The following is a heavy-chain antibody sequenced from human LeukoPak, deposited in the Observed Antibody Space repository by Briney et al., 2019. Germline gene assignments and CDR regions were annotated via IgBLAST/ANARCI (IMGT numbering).Heavy chain of an antibody. D-gene: IGHD3-9*01. CDR1: GFTVSSNH. CDR2: LYTGGGT. J-gene: IGHJ4*02. Sequence: GGSLRLSCAASGFTVSSNHMSWVRQAPGKGLEWVSVLYTGGGTYYADSVKGRFAISRDSSKNTLYLQMNSLRAEDTAVYYCAGTDYDILTGYGIDHWGQGTLVTVSS. V-gene: IGHV3-66*01. CDR3: AGTDYDILTGYGIDH.